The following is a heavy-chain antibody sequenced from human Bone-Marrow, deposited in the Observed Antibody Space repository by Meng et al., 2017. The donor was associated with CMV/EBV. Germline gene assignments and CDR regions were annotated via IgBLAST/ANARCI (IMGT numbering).Heavy chain of an antibody. CDR1: GFTFSSYA. V-gene: IGHV3-23*03. D-gene: IGHD3-16*01. J-gene: IGHJ4*02. CDR2: IYSGGSST. CDR3: AREGEGTDY. Sequence: GESLKISCAASGFTFSSYAMSWVRQAPGKGLEWVSVIYSGGSSTYYADSVKGRFTISRDNAKNSLYLQMNSLRAEDTALYHCAREGEGTDYWGQGKLVNVAS.